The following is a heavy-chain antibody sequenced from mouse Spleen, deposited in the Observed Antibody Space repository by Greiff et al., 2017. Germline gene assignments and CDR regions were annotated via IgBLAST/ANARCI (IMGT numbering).Heavy chain of an antibody. Sequence: VQLQQSGPELVKPGASVKISCKASGYTFTDYYMNWVKQSHGKSLEWIGDINPNNGGTSYNQKFKGKATLTVDKSSSTAYMELRSLTSEDSAVYYCAKFTTVDYYAMDYWGQGTSVTVSS. D-gene: IGHD1-1*01. CDR3: AKFTTVDYYAMDY. J-gene: IGHJ4*01. V-gene: IGHV1-26*01. CDR2: INPNNGGT. CDR1: GYTFTDYY.